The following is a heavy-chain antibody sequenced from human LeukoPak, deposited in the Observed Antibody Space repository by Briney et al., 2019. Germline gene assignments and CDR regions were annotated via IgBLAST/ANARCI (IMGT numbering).Heavy chain of an antibody. CDR1: GFTFSDYW. Sequence: PGGSLRLSCAASGFTFSDYWMSWVRQAPGQGLEWVANINQDASVSHYIDSVKGRFAISRDNAKNSLSLQMNRLRAEDTALYYCARKVGDYWGQGTLVTVSS. D-gene: IGHD3-16*01. J-gene: IGHJ4*02. V-gene: IGHV3-7*01. CDR3: ARKVGDY. CDR2: INQDASVS.